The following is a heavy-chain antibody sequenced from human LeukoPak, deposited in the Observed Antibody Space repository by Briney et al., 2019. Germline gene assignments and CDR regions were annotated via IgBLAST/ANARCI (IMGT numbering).Heavy chain of an antibody. V-gene: IGHV5-51*01. CDR3: ARLFYMATISGWFDP. CDR1: GYSFSSYW. D-gene: IGHD5-12*01. CDR2: IYPGDSDT. J-gene: IGHJ5*02. Sequence: GESLKNSCKGSGYSFSSYWIGWVPQMPGKGLEWLGIIYPGDSDTRYSPSFQGQVTISADKSISTAYLQWSSLKASDTAMYYCARLFYMATISGWFDPWGQGTLVTVSS.